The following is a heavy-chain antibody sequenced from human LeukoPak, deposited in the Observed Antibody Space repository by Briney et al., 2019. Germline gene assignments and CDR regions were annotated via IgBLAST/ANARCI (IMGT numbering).Heavy chain of an antibody. J-gene: IGHJ5*02. Sequence: SETLSVTCTVSNGSINTYYWSWIRQPPGKGLEWIGYIYYSGSTNYNPSLKSRVTISVDTSKNQFSLKLSSVTAADTAVYYCARGRYQLSPWGQGTLVAVSS. D-gene: IGHD2-2*01. CDR1: NGSINTYY. CDR3: ARGRYQLSP. CDR2: IYYSGST. V-gene: IGHV4-59*01.